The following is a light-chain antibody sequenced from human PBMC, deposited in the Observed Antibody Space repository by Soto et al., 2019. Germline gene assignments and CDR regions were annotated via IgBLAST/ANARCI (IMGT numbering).Light chain of an antibody. CDR1: HGVNRSL. CDR2: GAS. V-gene: IGKV3-20*01. CDR3: QQYGSSPPLT. J-gene: IGKJ4*01. Sequence: NVFNQVPGTLSLSPGEKATRSCKASHGVNRSLLAWYQQKPGQAPRLLIYGASSRATGIPDRFSGSGSGTDFTLTISRLEPEDFAVYYCQQYGSSPPLTFGGGTKVEIK.